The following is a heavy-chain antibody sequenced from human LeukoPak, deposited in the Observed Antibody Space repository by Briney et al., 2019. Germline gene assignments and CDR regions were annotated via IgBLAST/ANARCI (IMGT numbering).Heavy chain of an antibody. Sequence: GGSLRLSCAASGFTFSSYGMHWVRQAPGKGLEGVAFIRYDGGNKYYADSVKGRFTISRDNSKNTLYLQMNSLRAEDTAVYYCAKGRYLCSGGSCYYFDYWGQGTLVTVSS. CDR1: GFTFSSYG. D-gene: IGHD2-15*01. CDR3: AKGRYLCSGGSCYYFDY. J-gene: IGHJ4*02. V-gene: IGHV3-30*02. CDR2: IRYDGGNK.